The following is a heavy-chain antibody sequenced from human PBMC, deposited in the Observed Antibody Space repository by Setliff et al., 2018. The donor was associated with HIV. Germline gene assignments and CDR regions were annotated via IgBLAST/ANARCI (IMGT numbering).Heavy chain of an antibody. CDR1: GFSLSNARMG. J-gene: IGHJ6*03. CDR3: ARMLIAVAGNYYYYMDV. Sequence: VSGPTLVNPTETLTLTCNVSGFSLSNARMGVSWIRQPPGKALEWLAHILSNDEKSYSTSLKSRLTISKDTSKSQVVLTMTKMDPVDTATYYCARMLIAVAGNYYYYMDVWGKGTTVTVSS. CDR2: ILSNDEK. V-gene: IGHV2-26*01. D-gene: IGHD6-19*01.